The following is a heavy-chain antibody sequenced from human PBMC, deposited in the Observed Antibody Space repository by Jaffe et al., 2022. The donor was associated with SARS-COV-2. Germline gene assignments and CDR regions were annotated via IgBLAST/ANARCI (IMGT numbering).Heavy chain of an antibody. D-gene: IGHD6-13*01. CDR3: AGEGFGAAAVDY. CDR2: ISSSSSYI. Sequence: EVQLVESGGGLVKPGGSLRLSCAASGFTFSSYSMNWVRQAPGKGLEWVSSISSSSSYIYYADSVKGRFTISRDNAKNSLYLQMNSLRAEDTAVYYCAGEGFGAAAVDYWGQGTLVTVSS. J-gene: IGHJ4*02. V-gene: IGHV3-21*01. CDR1: GFTFSSYS.